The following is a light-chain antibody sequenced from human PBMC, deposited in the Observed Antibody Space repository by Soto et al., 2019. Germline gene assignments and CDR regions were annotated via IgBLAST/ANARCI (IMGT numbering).Light chain of an antibody. Sequence: EIVMTQSPATLSVSPGERATLSCRASQSVSSNLAWYQQKPGQAPRLLIYGASTRATGIPARFSGSGSGTEFPLTISSLQSEDFAVYYCQQYNNWSPWTFGQGTKVAIK. CDR2: GAS. CDR1: QSVSSN. J-gene: IGKJ1*01. V-gene: IGKV3-15*01. CDR3: QQYNNWSPWT.